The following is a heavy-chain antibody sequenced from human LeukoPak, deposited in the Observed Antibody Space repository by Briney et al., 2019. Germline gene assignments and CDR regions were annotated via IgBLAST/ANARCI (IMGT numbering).Heavy chain of an antibody. CDR1: GGSISSYY. D-gene: IGHD5-18*01. CDR3: ARQRWGTAMADFDY. CDR2: TYYSGST. V-gene: IGHV4-39*01. Sequence: PSETLSLTCTVSGGSISSYYWGWIRQPPGKGLEWIGSTYYSGSTYYNPSLKSRVTISVDTSKNQFSLKLSSVTAADTAVYYCARQRWGTAMADFDYWGQGTLVTVSS. J-gene: IGHJ4*02.